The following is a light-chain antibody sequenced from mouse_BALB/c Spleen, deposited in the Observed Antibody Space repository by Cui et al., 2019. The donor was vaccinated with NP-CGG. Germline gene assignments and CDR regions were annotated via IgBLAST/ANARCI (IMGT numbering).Light chain of an antibody. CDR2: GTN. V-gene: IGLV1*01. J-gene: IGLJ1*01. CDR3: ALWYSNHWL. Sequence: QAGVTQESALTTSPGETVTLTCRSSTGAVTTSNYANWVQAKPDHLFTGLIGGTNNRVPGVPARFSGSLIGDKAALTITGAQTEDEAIYFCALWYSNHWLFGGGSKLTVL. CDR1: TGAVTTSNY.